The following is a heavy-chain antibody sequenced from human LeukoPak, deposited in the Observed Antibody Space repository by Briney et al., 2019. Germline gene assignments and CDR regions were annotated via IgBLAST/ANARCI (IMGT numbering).Heavy chain of an antibody. Sequence: PSETLSLTCTVSGGSISSGGYYWSWIRQHPGKGLEWIGYIYYSGSTNYNPSLKSRVTISVDTSKNQFSLKLSSVTAADTAVYYCARLNYYGSGSYLNWFDPWGQGTLVTVSS. J-gene: IGHJ5*02. CDR3: ARLNYYGSGSYLNWFDP. D-gene: IGHD3-10*01. V-gene: IGHV4-61*08. CDR2: IYYSGST. CDR1: GGSISSGGYY.